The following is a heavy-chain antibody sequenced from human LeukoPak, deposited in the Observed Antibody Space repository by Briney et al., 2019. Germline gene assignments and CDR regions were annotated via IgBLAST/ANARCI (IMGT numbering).Heavy chain of an antibody. CDR3: AVPPPQSYGSGSETASLDY. D-gene: IGHD3-10*01. V-gene: IGHV4-34*01. CDR2: INHSGST. CDR1: GGSFSGYY. J-gene: IGHJ4*02. Sequence: SETLSLTCAVYGGSFSGYYWSWIRQPPGKGLEWIGEINHSGSTNYNPSLKSRVTISVDTSKNQFSLKLSSATAADTAVYYCAVPPPQSYGSGSETASLDYWGQGTLVTVSS.